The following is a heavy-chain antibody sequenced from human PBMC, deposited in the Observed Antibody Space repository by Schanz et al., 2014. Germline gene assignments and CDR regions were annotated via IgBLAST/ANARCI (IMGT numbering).Heavy chain of an antibody. CDR3: AKEWSPSF. V-gene: IGHV3-21*01. CDR1: AFIFRSYS. Sequence: EVQVVESGGGLVQPGGSLRLSCAASAFIFRSYSMHWVRQAPGKGLEWVSSISSSSSYISYADSVKGRFTVSRDNNWKTLSLQMNSLRSDDTAIYHCAKEWSPSFWGQGTLVTVSS. J-gene: IGHJ4*02. D-gene: IGHD1-26*01. CDR2: ISSSSSYI.